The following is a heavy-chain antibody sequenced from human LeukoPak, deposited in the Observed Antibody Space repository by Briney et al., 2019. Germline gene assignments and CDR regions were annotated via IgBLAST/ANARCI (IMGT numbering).Heavy chain of an antibody. CDR3: ARVSYGMEV. V-gene: IGHV3-74*01. Sequence: GGSLRLSCAASGFTFSNYWMHWVRQAPGKGLLWVSRIISDGSITSYADSVKGRFTISRDNAKNTLYLQMNSLRAEDTAVYHCARVSYGMEVWGQGTTVTVSS. J-gene: IGHJ6*02. CDR2: IISDGSIT. CDR1: GFTFSNYW.